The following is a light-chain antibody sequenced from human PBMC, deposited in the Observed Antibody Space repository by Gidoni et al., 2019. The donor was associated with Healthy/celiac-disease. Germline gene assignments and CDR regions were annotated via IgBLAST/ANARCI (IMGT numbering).Light chain of an antibody. J-gene: IGLJ3*02. V-gene: IGLV4-69*01. CDR3: QTWGTGILYWV. CDR1: SGHSSYA. Sequence: QLVLTQSPSASASLGASVTLTCTLSSGHSSYAIAWHQQQPEKGPRYLMKLNSDGSHSKGDGIPDRFSGSSSGAERYLTISSLQSEDEADYYCQTWGTGILYWVFGGGTKLTVL. CDR2: LNSDGSH.